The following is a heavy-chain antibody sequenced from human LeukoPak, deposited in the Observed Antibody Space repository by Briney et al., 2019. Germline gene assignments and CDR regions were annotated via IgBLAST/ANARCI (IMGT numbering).Heavy chain of an antibody. D-gene: IGHD1-1*01. CDR3: NRDHTDDWNPGYYVEY. CDR1: GFTFGYFA. Sequence: GGSLRLSCTASGFTFGYFAMKCVRQAPGKGLEWVGFVKTKVYGGTTEYAASVKGRFTISRDDSKAIAYLQMNSLKTEDTAVYYCNRDHTDDWNPGYYVEYWGQRTLVTVSS. V-gene: IGHV3-49*04. CDR2: VKTKVYGGTT. J-gene: IGHJ4*02.